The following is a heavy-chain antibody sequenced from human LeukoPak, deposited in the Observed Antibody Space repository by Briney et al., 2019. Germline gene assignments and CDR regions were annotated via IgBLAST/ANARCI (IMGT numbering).Heavy chain of an antibody. CDR1: GFTVSSNY. Sequence: GGSLRLSCAASGFTVSSNYMSWVRQAPGKGLEWVSVIYSGGNTYYADSVKGRFTISRDNSKNTLYLQMNSLRAEDTAVYYCARGEMATINDAFDIWGQGTMVTVSS. CDR3: ARGEMATINDAFDI. D-gene: IGHD5-24*01. V-gene: IGHV3-53*01. CDR2: IYSGGNT. J-gene: IGHJ3*02.